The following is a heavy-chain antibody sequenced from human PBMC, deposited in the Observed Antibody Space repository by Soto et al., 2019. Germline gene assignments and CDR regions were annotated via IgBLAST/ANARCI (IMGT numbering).Heavy chain of an antibody. D-gene: IGHD2-8*01. CDR1: GGTFSSYA. V-gene: IGHV1-69*13. Sequence: SVKVSCKASGGTFSSYAISWVRQAPGHGLEWMGGIIPIFGTANYAQKFQGRVTITADESTSTAYMELSSLRSEDTAVYYCARTSDCTNGVCYRNWFDPWGQGTLVTVSS. J-gene: IGHJ5*02. CDR2: IIPIFGTA. CDR3: ARTSDCTNGVCYRNWFDP.